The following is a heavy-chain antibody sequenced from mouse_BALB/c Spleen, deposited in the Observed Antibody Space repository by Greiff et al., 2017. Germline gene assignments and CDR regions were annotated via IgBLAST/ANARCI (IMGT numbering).Heavy chain of an antibody. CDR2: IDPANGNT. V-gene: IGHV14-3*02. J-gene: IGHJ4*01. CDR3: ARGHSLPRGYAMDY. CDR1: GFNIKDTY. D-gene: IGHD1-2*01. Sequence: EVMLVESGAELVKPGASVKLSCTASGFNIKDTYMHWVKQRPEQGLVWIGRIDPANGNTKYDPKFQGKATITADTSSNTAYLQLSSLTSEDTAVYYCARGHSLPRGYAMDYWGQGTSVTVSS.